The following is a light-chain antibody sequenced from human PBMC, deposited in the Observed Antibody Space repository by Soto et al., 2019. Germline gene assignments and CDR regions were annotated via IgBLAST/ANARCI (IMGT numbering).Light chain of an antibody. CDR2: DVN. J-gene: IGLJ2*01. CDR3: TSYASSSTHVV. V-gene: IGLV2-14*01. Sequence: QYALTQPASVSGSPGQSITLSCTGNSSDIGGYDFVSWYQRYPGKAPKLIIYDVNNRPSGVSNRFSGSKSGNTASLTISGLQAEDEADYYCTSYASSSTHVVFGGGTKLTVL. CDR1: SSDIGGYDF.